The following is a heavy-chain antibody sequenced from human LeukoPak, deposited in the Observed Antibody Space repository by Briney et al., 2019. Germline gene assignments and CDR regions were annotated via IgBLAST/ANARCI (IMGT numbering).Heavy chain of an antibody. V-gene: IGHV1-46*01. CDR1: GGTFSSYA. CDR3: ARARRYSSGWAP. Sequence: ASVKVSCKASGGTFSSYATSWVRQAPGQGLEWMGIINPSGGSTSYAQKFQGRVTVTRDTSTSTVYMELSSLRSEDTAVYYCARARRYSSGWAPWGQGTLVTVSS. CDR2: INPSGGST. J-gene: IGHJ5*02. D-gene: IGHD6-19*01.